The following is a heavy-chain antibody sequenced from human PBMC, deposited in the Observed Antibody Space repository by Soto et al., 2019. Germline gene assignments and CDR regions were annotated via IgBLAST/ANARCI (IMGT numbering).Heavy chain of an antibody. CDR2: INAYNGNQ. D-gene: IGHD6-19*01. CDR1: GYTFTSYG. J-gene: IGHJ4*02. V-gene: IGHV1-18*01. Sequence: QVQLVQSGAEVKKPGASVKVSCKASGYTFTSYGISWVRQAPGQGLEWMGGINAYNGNQNYAQKLQGRVTMTEDTATSTAYMGLRSLSSDGTAVSYCARDPVAGSYFGYWGQGTLVTVSS. CDR3: ARDPVAGSYFGY.